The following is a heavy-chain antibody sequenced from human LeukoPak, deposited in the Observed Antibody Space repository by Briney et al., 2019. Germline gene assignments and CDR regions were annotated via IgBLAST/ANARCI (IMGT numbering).Heavy chain of an antibody. Sequence: GVLRLSCAASGFTFSSYWMHWVRQAPGKGLVWVSRINSDGSSTSYADSVKGRFTISRDNAKNTLYLQMNSLRAEDTAVYYCARATAVGYYYMDVWGKGTTVTISS. CDR1: GFTFSSYW. CDR3: ARATAVGYYYMDV. V-gene: IGHV3-74*01. CDR2: INSDGSST. D-gene: IGHD4-23*01. J-gene: IGHJ6*03.